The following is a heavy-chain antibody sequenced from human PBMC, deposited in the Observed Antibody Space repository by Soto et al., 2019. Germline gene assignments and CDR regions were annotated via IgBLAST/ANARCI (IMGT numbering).Heavy chain of an antibody. Sequence: SETLSLTCTVSGGSISSYYWSWIRQPPGKGLEWIGYIYYSGSTNYNPSLKSRVTILVDTSKNQFSLKLSSVTAADTAVYYCAREGPFLTGYAYYMDVWGKGTTVTVSS. CDR1: GGSISSYY. V-gene: IGHV4-59*01. CDR3: AREGPFLTGYAYYMDV. CDR2: IYYSGST. D-gene: IGHD3-9*01. J-gene: IGHJ6*03.